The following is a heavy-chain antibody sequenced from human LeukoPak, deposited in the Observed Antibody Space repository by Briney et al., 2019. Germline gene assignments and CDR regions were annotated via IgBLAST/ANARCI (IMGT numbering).Heavy chain of an antibody. CDR1: GGSISSGDYY. Sequence: PSQTLSLTCTVSGGSISSGDYYWNWIRQPPGKGLEWIGYIYYSGSTNYNPSLKSRVTISVDTSKNRFSLKLSSVTAADTAVYYCARSRPNYFDYWGQGTLVTVSS. CDR3: ARSRPNYFDY. CDR2: IYYSGST. V-gene: IGHV4-30-4*01. J-gene: IGHJ4*02.